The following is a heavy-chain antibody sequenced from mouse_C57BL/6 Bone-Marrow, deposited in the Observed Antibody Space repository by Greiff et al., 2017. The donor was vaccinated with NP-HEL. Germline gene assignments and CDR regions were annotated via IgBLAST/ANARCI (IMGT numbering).Heavy chain of an antibody. CDR1: GFTFSSYT. D-gene: IGHD2-2*01. CDR2: ISGGGGNT. CDR3: ARQRLWLRRAWFAY. J-gene: IGHJ3*01. Sequence: EVQGVESGGGLVKPGGSLKLSCAASGFTFSSYTMSWVRQTPEKRLEWVATISGGGGNTYYPDSVKGRFTISRDNAKNTLYLQMSSLRSEDTALYYCARQRLWLRRAWFAYWGQGTLVTVSA. V-gene: IGHV5-9*01.